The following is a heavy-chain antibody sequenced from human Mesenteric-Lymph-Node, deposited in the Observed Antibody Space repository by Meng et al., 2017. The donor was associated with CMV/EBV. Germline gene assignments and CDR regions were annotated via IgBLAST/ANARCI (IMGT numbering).Heavy chain of an antibody. CDR1: GFTFSTYA. Sequence: GGSLKISCEGSGFTFSTYAMNWVRQAPGKGLEWVSAISGSGGSTYYADSVKGRFTISRDNSKNTLYLQMNSLRAEDTAVYYCARDLSSSLVYYGMDVWGQGTTVTVSS. CDR2: ISGSGGST. D-gene: IGHD6-6*01. CDR3: ARDLSSSLVYYGMDV. J-gene: IGHJ6*02. V-gene: IGHV3-23*01.